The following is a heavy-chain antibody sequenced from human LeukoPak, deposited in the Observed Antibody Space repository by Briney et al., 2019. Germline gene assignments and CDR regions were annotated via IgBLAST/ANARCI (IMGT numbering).Heavy chain of an antibody. CDR1: GYTFSCYY. V-gene: IGHV1-2*02. D-gene: IGHD4-17*01. Sequence: ASVKVSCKSSGYTFSCYYIHWVRQAPGQGLEGMGWKNPHSSEAKDAQKFQGRANIARDTSITTAYMELSRMGSDETAVLYCATTLNTRGGFDCRGQGTLVTASS. CDR2: KNPHSSEA. CDR3: ATTLNTRGGFDC. J-gene: IGHJ4*02.